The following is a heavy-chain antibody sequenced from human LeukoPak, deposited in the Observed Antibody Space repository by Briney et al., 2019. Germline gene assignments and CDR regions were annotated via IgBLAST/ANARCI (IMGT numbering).Heavy chain of an antibody. V-gene: IGHV3-7*01. CDR1: GFTFSSYW. J-gene: IGHJ4*02. CDR2: IKQDGSDK. CDR3: ARASFQRWLQLGGD. Sequence: GGSLRLSCEVSGFTFSSYWMNWVRQAPGKGLEWVANIKQDGSDKYYVDSVKGRFTISRDNAKNSLYLQMNSLRAEDTAVYYCARASFQRWLQLGGDWGQGALVTVSS. D-gene: IGHD5-24*01.